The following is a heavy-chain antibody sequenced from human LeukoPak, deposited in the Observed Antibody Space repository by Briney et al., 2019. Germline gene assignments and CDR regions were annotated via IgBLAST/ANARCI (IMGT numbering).Heavy chain of an antibody. D-gene: IGHD2/OR15-2a*01. J-gene: IGHJ5*02. V-gene: IGHV4-59*01. Sequence: PSGTLSLTCTVSGGSISGYYWVWIRQTPGKGPEWIGFIHYSGNTRYNPSLKSRVTMSVDTSKNQFSLSLSSVTAADTAVYYCAREAVALPFDPWGQGILVAVSS. CDR1: GGSISGYY. CDR3: AREAVALPFDP. CDR2: IHYSGNT.